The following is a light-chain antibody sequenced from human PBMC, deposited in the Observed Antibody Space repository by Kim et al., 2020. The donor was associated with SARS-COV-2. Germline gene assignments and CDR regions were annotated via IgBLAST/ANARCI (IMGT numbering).Light chain of an antibody. CDR3: QAWDSSTGV. Sequence: VSPEQTASITCAGDKLGDKYACWYQQKPGQSPVLVIYQDSKRPSGIPERFSGSNSGNTATLTISGTQAMDEADYYCQAWDSSTGVFGGGTQLTVL. J-gene: IGLJ2*01. CDR2: QDS. CDR1: KLGDKY. V-gene: IGLV3-1*01.